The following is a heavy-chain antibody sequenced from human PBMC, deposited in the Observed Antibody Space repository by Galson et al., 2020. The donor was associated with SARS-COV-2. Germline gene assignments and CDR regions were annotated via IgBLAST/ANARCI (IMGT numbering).Heavy chain of an antibody. V-gene: IGHV3-23*01. CDR3: AKIMAVDGTDYFDY. CDR2: ISGSGDTT. Sequence: TGGSLRLSCAASGFTFSSYAMSWVRQAPGKGLEWVSAISGSGDTTNYADSVKGRFTISRDNSKNTLYLQMNSLRAGDTALYYCAKIMAVDGTDYFDYWGQGTLVTVSS. D-gene: IGHD6-19*01. CDR1: GFTFSSYA. J-gene: IGHJ4*02.